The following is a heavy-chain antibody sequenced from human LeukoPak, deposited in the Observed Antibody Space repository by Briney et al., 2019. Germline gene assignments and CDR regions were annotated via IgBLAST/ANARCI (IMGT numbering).Heavy chain of an antibody. CDR3: ARTNPSFDY. Sequence: SETLSLTCTVSGGSISSYYWSWNRQPPGKGLEWIGYIFYSGSTNYNPSLKSRVTISVDTSKNQVSLKLRSVTAADTAAYYCARTNPSFDYWGQGTLVTVSS. CDR1: GGSISSYY. J-gene: IGHJ4*02. V-gene: IGHV4-59*08. CDR2: IFYSGST.